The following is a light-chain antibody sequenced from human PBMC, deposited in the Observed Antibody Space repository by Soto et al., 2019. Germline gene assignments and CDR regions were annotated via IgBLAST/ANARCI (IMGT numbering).Light chain of an antibody. CDR1: QSISTY. J-gene: IGKJ2*01. CDR2: DAS. Sequence: DIQMTQSPSSLSASVGDRVTITCRASQSISTYLNGYQQKPGKAPKLLIYDASSLQSGVPSRFSGSGSVTDFTLTISSLQPEDFATYYCQQSYSTPPYTFGQGTKLEIK. V-gene: IGKV1-39*01. CDR3: QQSYSTPPYT.